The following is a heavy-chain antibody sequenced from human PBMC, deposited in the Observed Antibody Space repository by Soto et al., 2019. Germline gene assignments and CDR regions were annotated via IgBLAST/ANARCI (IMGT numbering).Heavy chain of an antibody. D-gene: IGHD6-19*01. V-gene: IGHV3-23*01. J-gene: IGHJ4*02. CDR3: AKSVSVYSSGWSPLDYFDY. Sequence: PGGSLRLSCAASGFTFSSYAMSWVRQAPGKGLEWVSAISGSGGSTYYADSVKGRFTISRDNSKNTLYLQMNSLRAEDTAVYYCAKSVSVYSSGWSPLDYFDYWGKGTLVTVSS. CDR1: GFTFSSYA. CDR2: ISGSGGST.